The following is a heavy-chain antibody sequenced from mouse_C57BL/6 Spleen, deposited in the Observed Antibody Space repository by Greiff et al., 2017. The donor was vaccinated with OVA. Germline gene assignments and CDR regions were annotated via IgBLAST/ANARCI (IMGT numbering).Heavy chain of an antibody. CDR1: GYPFTSYW. V-gene: IGHV1-72*01. CDR2: IDPNSGGT. D-gene: IGHD1-1*01. Sequence: QVQLQPPGAELVKPGASVKLSCKASGYPFTSYWMHWVKPRPGRGLEWIGRIDPNSGGTKYHEKFKSKATLTVDKTSSTADIKLSSMTSEDSAVYYCARGTTVGEGAWNYDYAMDYWGQGTSVTVSS. J-gene: IGHJ4*01. CDR3: ARGTTVGEGAWNYDYAMDY.